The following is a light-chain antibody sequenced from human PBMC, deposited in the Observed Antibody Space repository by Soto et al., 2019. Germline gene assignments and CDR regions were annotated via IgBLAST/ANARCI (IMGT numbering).Light chain of an antibody. CDR3: QQANSFPIT. J-gene: IGKJ5*01. CDR1: QGISNS. CDR2: AAS. Sequence: DSQMTQSPSSVSASVGGRFTSTCRASQGISNSLAWYQQKQGKXXKXXIYAASSLQSGVPSRFGGSGSGTDLTLTIDSLKPEDCATDVCQQANSFPITFGQGTRLEIK. V-gene: IGKV1D-12*01.